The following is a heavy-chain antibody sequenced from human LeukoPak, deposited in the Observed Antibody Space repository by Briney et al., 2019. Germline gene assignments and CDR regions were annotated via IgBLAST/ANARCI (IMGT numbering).Heavy chain of an antibody. CDR2: ISSSGSTT. CDR3: ASQIVVVVAAYDAFDI. J-gene: IGHJ3*02. CDR1: GFTFSSYE. D-gene: IGHD2-15*01. V-gene: IGHV3-48*03. Sequence: PGGSLRLSCVASGFTFSSYEMNWVRQAPGKGLEWVSYISSSGSTTYYADSVKGRFTISRDNAKNSLYLQMNSLRAEDTAVYYCASQIVVVVAAYDAFDIWGQGTMVTVSS.